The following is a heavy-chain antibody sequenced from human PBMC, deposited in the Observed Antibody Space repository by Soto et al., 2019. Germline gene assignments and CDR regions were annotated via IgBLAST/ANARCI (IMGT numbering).Heavy chain of an antibody. CDR3: AKDKWQQLVRDYYCGMDV. V-gene: IGHV3-30*18. J-gene: IGHJ6*02. CDR1: GFTFSSYG. Sequence: QVQLVESGGGVVQPGRSLRLSCAASGFTFSSYGMHWVRQAPGKGLEWVAVISYDGSNKYYADSVKGRFTISRDNSKNTLYVQMNRLRAEDTAVYYCAKDKWQQLVRDYYCGMDVWGQGTTVTVSS. D-gene: IGHD6-13*01. CDR2: ISYDGSNK.